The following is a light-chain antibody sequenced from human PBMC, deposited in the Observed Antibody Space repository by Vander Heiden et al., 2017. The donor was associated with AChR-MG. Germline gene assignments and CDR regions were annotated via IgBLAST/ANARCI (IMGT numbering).Light chain of an antibody. CDR2: DAS. Sequence: DIQMTQSPSSLSASVGDRVTITCQASQDISNSLNWYQQKPGKAPKLLNYDASNLEARVPSRFSRSGSGTDFTFTISSLQPEDIATYYCQQDDKLPLTFGGGTKVEIK. J-gene: IGKJ4*01. CDR3: QQDDKLPLT. V-gene: IGKV1-33*01. CDR1: QDISNS.